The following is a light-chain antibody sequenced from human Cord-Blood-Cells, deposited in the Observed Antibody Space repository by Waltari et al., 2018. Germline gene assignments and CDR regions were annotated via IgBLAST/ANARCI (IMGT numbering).Light chain of an antibody. Sequence: DIQMTQSPSSLSASVGDRVTITCRASQSISSYLNWYQQKQGKAPKLLIYAASSLQSGVPSRFSGSGSGTDFTLTISSLQPEDFATYYCQQGITFGQGTRLEIK. CDR1: QSISSY. CDR3: QQGIT. V-gene: IGKV1-39*01. J-gene: IGKJ5*01. CDR2: AAS.